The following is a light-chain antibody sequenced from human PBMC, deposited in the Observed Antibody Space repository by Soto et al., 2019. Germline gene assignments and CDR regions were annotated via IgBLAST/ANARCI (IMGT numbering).Light chain of an antibody. CDR2: DAS. Sequence: EIVLTQSPFTLSLSPGERATLSCRASQSVSYYLAWYQQKPGQAPRLLIYDASSRATGIPDRFSGSGSGTDFTLTISRLEPEDFAVYYCQQYGSSLITFGQGTRLEI. CDR3: QQYGSSLIT. CDR1: QSVSYY. J-gene: IGKJ5*01. V-gene: IGKV3-20*01.